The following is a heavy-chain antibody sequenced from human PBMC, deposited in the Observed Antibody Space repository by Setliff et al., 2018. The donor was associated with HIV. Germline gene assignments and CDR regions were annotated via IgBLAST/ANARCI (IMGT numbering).Heavy chain of an antibody. CDR3: ARGHYSSSSG. CDR1: GFTFSNYW. J-gene: IGHJ4*02. Sequence: PGGSLRLSCAASGFTFSNYWMYWVRQAPGKGLEWVANISPEGNKKYYVGSVKGRFTISRDNAKNSLYLQMNSLRAEDTAVYYCARGHYSSSSGWGQGALVTVSS. CDR2: ISPEGNKK. D-gene: IGHD6-6*01. V-gene: IGHV3-7*03.